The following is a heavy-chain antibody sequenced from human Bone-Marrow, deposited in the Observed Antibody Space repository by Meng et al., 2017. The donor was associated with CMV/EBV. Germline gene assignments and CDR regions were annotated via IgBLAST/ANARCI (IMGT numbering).Heavy chain of an antibody. CDR2: ISSSGGTI. V-gene: IGHV3-11*01. CDR1: GLAFSEYY. CDR3: SRRPPPLRA. J-gene: IGHJ5*02. Sequence: RLSGVASGLAFSEYYMGWIRQAPGKGLEFVASISSSGGTIYYADSVKGRFTISRDNAKKSLYLQMTSLKVDDTAVYYCSRRPPPLRAWGQGTLVTVSS.